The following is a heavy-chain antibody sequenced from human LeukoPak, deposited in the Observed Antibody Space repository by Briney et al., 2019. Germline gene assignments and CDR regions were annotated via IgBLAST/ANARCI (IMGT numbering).Heavy chain of an antibody. CDR2: ISWNSGSI. J-gene: IGHJ3*02. D-gene: IGHD6-6*01. CDR3: AKDVADAARPSDAFDI. CDR1: GFTFGDYA. V-gene: IGHV3-9*01. Sequence: GGSLRLPCAASGFTFGDYAMHWVRQAPGKGLEWVSGISWNSGSIGYADSVKGRFTISRDNAKNSLYLQMNSLRAEDTALYYCAKDVADAARPSDAFDIWGQGTMVTVSS.